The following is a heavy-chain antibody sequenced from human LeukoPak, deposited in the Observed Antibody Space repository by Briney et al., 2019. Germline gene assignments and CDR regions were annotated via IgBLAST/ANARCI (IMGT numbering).Heavy chain of an antibody. J-gene: IGHJ3*01. D-gene: IGHD5-24*01. CDR1: GGSMGHH. CDR2: ISHTGVT. Sequence: SETLSLTCSVSGGSMGHHWSWIRQSAGKGLEWIGYISHTGVTNYESSLKSRVSMSIDTSKNQLSFELTSVIAADTAVYYCAREKSPERKTWLQLGAFGVWGQGTVVTVSS. V-gene: IGHV4-59*11. CDR3: AREKSPERKTWLQLGAFGV.